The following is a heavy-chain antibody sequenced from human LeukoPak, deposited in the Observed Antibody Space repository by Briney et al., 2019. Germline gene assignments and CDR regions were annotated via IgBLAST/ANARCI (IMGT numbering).Heavy chain of an antibody. V-gene: IGHV1-2*02. J-gene: IGHJ6*02. CDR3: ARADGSGSFYGMDV. CDR1: GYTFTGYY. CDR2: INPKSGT. D-gene: IGHD3-10*01. Sequence: GASVKVSCKASGYTFTGYYIHWVRQAPGQGLEWMGWINPKSGTNSAQKFQGRVTMTRDTSISTAYMELSRLRSDDTAVYYCARADGSGSFYGMDVWGQGTTVTVSS.